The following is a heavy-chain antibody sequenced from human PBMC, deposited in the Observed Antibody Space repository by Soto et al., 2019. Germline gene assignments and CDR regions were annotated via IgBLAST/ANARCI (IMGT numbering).Heavy chain of an antibody. CDR1: EFTLGSFA. CDR2: IWYDGSNK. CDR3: ARDEGLGVNYYYYGMDV. D-gene: IGHD3-10*01. J-gene: IGHJ6*02. V-gene: IGHV3-33*01. Sequence: QVQLVESGGGVVQPGRSLRLSCEASEFTLGSFAIHWFRQAPGKGLEWVAVIWYDGSNKYYADSVKGRLTISRDNSKNTLYLQMNSLRDEDTAVYYCARDEGLGVNYYYYGMDVWGQGTTVTVSS.